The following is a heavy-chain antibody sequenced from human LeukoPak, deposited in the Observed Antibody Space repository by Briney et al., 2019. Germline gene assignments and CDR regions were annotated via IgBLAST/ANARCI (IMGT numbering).Heavy chain of an antibody. D-gene: IGHD3-22*01. Sequence: PSETLSLTCAVYGGSFSGYYWSWIRQPPGKWLEWIGEINQIGSTNYKPALRSRVSISVETSKHQFSLKLSSATAAATPVYYCASPGPHMIGSFDNWGQGTMVTVSS. J-gene: IGHJ3*02. CDR2: INQIGST. CDR1: GGSFSGYY. CDR3: ASPGPHMIGSFDN. V-gene: IGHV4-34*01.